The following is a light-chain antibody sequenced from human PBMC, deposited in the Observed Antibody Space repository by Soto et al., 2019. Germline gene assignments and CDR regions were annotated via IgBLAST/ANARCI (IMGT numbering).Light chain of an antibody. Sequence: QSVLTQPRSVSGSPGQSVTISCTGTSSDVGGYIYVSWYQQYPAKAPKVMIYDVSRRPSGVPDRFSGSKSGNTASLTISGLQAEDAAVYYCCSYAGNKTVVFGGGTKLTVL. CDR3: CSYAGNKTVV. J-gene: IGLJ3*02. CDR1: SSDVGGYIY. V-gene: IGLV2-11*01. CDR2: DVS.